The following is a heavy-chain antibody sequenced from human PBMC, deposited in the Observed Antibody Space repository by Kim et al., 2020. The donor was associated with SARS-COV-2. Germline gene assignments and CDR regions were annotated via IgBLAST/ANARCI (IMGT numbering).Heavy chain of an antibody. J-gene: IGHJ2*01. CDR2: INGAGSYT. CDR1: GFTFSSFR. D-gene: IGHD2-8*01. CDR3: ASERGVNGYDWYFVL. Sequence: GGSLRLSCAASGFTFSSFRMHWVRQVPGKGLVWVSRINGAGSYTGYADSVKGRFTSSRDNAKNTLYLQMNSLTSEDTALYYSASERGVNGYDWYFVLWGRGTLVTVSS. V-gene: IGHV3-74*01.